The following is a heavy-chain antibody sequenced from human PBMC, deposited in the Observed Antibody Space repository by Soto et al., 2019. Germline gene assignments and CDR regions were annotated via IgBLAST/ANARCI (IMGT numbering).Heavy chain of an antibody. V-gene: IGHV4-39*01. CDR3: ARGHPIRWQHWFDP. CDR1: GGSISSSSYY. Sequence: TSETLSLTCTVSGGSISSSSYYWGWIRQPPGKGLEWIGSIYYSGSTYYNPSLKSRVTISVDTSKNQFSLNLSSVTAADTAVYHCARGHPIRWQHWFDPWGQGTLVTVSS. CDR2: IYYSGST. D-gene: IGHD4-17*01. J-gene: IGHJ5*02.